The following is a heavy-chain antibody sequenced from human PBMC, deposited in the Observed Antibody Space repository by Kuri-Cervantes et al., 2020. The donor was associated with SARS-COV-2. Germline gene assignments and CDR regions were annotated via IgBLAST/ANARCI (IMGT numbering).Heavy chain of an antibody. V-gene: IGHV3-30-3*01. D-gene: IGHD3-9*01. CDR2: ISYDGSNK. CDR3: ARGPQRYFDWLLSYYYNGMDA. Sequence: GESLKISCTASVFTLSSFAMHWVRQAPGKGLEWMAVISYDGSNKYYADSVKGRFTISRDNSKNTLYLQMNSLRAEDTAVYYCARGPQRYFDWLLSYYYNGMDAWGQGTTVTVSS. CDR1: VFTLSSFA. J-gene: IGHJ6*02.